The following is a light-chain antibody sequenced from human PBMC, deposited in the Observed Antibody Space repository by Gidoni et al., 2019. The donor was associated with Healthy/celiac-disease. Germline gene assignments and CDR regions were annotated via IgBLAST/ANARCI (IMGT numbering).Light chain of an antibody. CDR2: EGS. CDR3: CSYAGSYV. CDR1: SSDVGSYNL. V-gene: IGLV2-23*01. J-gene: IGLJ1*01. Sequence: QCALTQPASVSGSPGQSITISCTGTSSDVGSYNLVSWYQQHPGKAPKLMLYEGSKRPSGVSNRFSGSKSGNTASLTISGLQAEDEADYYCCSYAGSYVFGTGTKVTVL.